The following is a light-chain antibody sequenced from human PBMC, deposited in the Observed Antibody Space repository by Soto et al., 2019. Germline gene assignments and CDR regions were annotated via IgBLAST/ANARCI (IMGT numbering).Light chain of an antibody. J-gene: IGLJ1*01. CDR2: SNI. Sequence: QSVLTQPPSASGTPGQRVTISCSGSSSNIGSESVNWYQHLPGTTPKLLIYSNIQRPSGVPDRFSGSRSGTSASLAISGLQSEDEADYYCAAWDDNLDAYVFGTGTQLTVL. V-gene: IGLV1-44*01. CDR3: AAWDDNLDAYV. CDR1: SSNIGSES.